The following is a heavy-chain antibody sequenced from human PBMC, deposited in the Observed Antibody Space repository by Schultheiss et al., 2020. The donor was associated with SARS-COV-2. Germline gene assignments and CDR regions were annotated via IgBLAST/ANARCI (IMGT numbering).Heavy chain of an antibody. CDR3: ARFDYGGNSYFDY. CDR2: IYYSGST. Sequence: SETLSLTCTVSGGSISSGGYYWSWIRQHPGKGLEWIGYIYYSGSTNYNPSLKSRVTISVDTSKNQFSLKLSSVTAADTAVYYCARFDYGGNSYFDYWGQGTLVTVSS. J-gene: IGHJ4*02. CDR1: GGSISSGGYY. D-gene: IGHD4-23*01. V-gene: IGHV4-61*08.